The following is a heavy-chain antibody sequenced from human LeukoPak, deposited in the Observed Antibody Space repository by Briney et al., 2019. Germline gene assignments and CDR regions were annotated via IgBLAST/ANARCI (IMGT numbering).Heavy chain of an antibody. CDR1: GDSVSSDNYY. D-gene: IGHD6-13*01. Sequence: SETLSLTCTVSGDSVSSDNYYWRWLRQPAGKGLEWIGHIYTSGITTYNPSLKSRVTMSLDTSKNQFSLNLNSVTAADTAIYTCARARYSSSWFFDYWGQGTLVTVSS. CDR2: IYTSGIT. V-gene: IGHV4-61*09. CDR3: ARARYSSSWFFDY. J-gene: IGHJ4*02.